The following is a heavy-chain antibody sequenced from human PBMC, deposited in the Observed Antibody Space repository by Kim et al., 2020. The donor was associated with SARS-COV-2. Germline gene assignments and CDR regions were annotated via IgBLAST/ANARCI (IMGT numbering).Heavy chain of an antibody. V-gene: IGHV3-30*04. J-gene: IGHJ4*02. CDR2: ISYDGSNK. CDR1: GFTFSSYA. Sequence: GGSLRLSCAASGFTFSSYAMHWVRQAPGKGLEWVAVISYDGSNKYYADSVKGRFTISRDNSKNTLYLQMNSLRAEDTAVYYCARDTLGYCSGGSCYSYYFDYWGQGTLVTGSS. D-gene: IGHD2-15*01. CDR3: ARDTLGYCSGGSCYSYYFDY.